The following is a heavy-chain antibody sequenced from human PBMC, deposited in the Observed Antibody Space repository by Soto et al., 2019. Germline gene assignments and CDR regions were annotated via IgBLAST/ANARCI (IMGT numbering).Heavy chain of an antibody. J-gene: IGHJ5*02. D-gene: IGHD4-17*01. CDR1: GFTFSSYG. CDR3: AKDLLHNPVTTCGS. CDR2: ISYHGNDK. V-gene: IGHV3-30*18. Sequence: QVQLVESGGGVVQPGRSLRLSCAASGFTFSSYGMHWVRQAPGKGLEWVAVISYHGNDKYYADSVKGRFTIARDNFKRTPYLQMSTPRAEDTSIYFCAKDLLHNPVTTCGSWGQGTLVTVSS.